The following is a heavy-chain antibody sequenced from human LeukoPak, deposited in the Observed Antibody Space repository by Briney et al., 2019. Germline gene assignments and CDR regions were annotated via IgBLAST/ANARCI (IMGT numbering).Heavy chain of an antibody. CDR2: IYSGGST. CDR1: GFTVSSNY. D-gene: IGHD3-22*01. Sequence: GGSLRLSCAASGFTVSSNYMSWVRLGPGKGLEWVSVIYSGGSTYYADSVKGRFTISRDNSKNTLYLQMNSLRAEDTAVYYCARDVDSSGYYYLDYWGQGTLVTVSS. V-gene: IGHV3-53*01. J-gene: IGHJ4*02. CDR3: ARDVDSSGYYYLDY.